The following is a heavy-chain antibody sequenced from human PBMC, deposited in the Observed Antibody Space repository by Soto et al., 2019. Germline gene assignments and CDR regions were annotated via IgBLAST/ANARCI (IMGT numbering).Heavy chain of an antibody. CDR3: AKVRDCGGDCYRRYYYYGMDV. D-gene: IGHD2-21*02. CDR2: ISYDGSNK. V-gene: IGHV3-30*18. J-gene: IGHJ6*02. Sequence: QVQLVESGGGVVQPGRSLRLSCAASGFTFSSYGMHWVRQAPGKGLEWVAVISYDGSNKYYADSVKGRFTISRDNSKNTLYLQMNSLRAEDTAVYYCAKVRDCGGDCYRRYYYYGMDVWGQGTTVTVSS. CDR1: GFTFSSYG.